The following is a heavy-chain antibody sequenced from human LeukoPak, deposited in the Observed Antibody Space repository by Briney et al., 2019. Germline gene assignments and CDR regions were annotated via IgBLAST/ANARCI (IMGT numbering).Heavy chain of an antibody. CDR3: AGMRITTPTVRTLDY. CDR2: IYYTGST. CDR1: TGSISSTSYY. V-gene: IGHV4-39*07. J-gene: IGHJ4*02. Sequence: PSETLSLTCTVSTGSISSTSYYWGWIRQPPGKGLEWIGSIYYTGSTNYNPSLKSRVTISVDTSKNQFSLKLSSVTAADTAVYYCAGMRITTPTVRTLDYWGQGTLVTVSS. D-gene: IGHD1-14*01.